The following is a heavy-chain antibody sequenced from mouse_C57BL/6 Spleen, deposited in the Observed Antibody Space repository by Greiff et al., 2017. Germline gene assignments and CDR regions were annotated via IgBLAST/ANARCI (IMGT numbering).Heavy chain of an antibody. CDR1: GFTFSDYG. CDR3: ESAGSGYVLDWYFDV. Sequence: EVKVVESGGGLVQPGGSLKLSCAASGFTFSDYGMAWVRQAPRKGPEWVAIISNLAYSIYYADTVTGRITISRENAKNTLYLEMSSLRSEDTAMYYCESAGSGYVLDWYFDVWGTGTTVTVSS. J-gene: IGHJ1*03. D-gene: IGHD1-1*01. CDR2: ISNLAYSI. V-gene: IGHV5-15*01.